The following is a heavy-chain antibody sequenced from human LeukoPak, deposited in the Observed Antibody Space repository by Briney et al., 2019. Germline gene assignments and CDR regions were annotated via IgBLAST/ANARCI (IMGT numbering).Heavy chain of an antibody. J-gene: IGHJ4*02. CDR1: GGSISSYY. Sequence: PSETLSLTCTVSGGSISSYYWRWIRQPPGKGLEWIGYIYYSGSTNYNPSLKSRVTISVDTSKNQFSLKLSSVTAADTAVYYCARLGPLNYYGSGSYDYWGQGTLVTVSS. CDR2: IYYSGST. V-gene: IGHV4-59*08. CDR3: ARLGPLNYYGSGSYDY. D-gene: IGHD3-10*01.